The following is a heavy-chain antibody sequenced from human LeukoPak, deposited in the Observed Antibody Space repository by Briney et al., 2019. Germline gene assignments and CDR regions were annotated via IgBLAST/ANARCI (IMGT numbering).Heavy chain of an antibody. CDR1: VFTFSSYA. CDR2: ISGSGGST. V-gene: IGHV3-23*01. D-gene: IGHD2-2*01. Sequence: GGSLRLSCAASVFTFSSYAMSWVRQAPGKGLEWVSAISGSGGSTYYADSVKGRFTISRDNSKNTLYLQMNSLRAEDTAVYYCAIEHALGYCSSTSCPDRWGQGTLVTVSS. J-gene: IGHJ5*02. CDR3: AIEHALGYCSSTSCPDR.